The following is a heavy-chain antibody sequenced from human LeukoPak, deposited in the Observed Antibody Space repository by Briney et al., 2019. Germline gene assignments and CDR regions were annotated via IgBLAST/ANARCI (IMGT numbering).Heavy chain of an antibody. J-gene: IGHJ4*02. CDR3: ARDSGYSGYSDY. CDR2: ISSSSSYT. Sequence: GGSLRLSCAASGFTFSGYYMSWIRQAPGKGLEWVSYISSSSSYTDYADSVKGRFTISRDNAKNSLNLQMNSLRAEDTAVYYCARDSGYSGYSDYWGQGTLVTVSS. V-gene: IGHV3-11*05. CDR1: GFTFSGYY. D-gene: IGHD5-12*01.